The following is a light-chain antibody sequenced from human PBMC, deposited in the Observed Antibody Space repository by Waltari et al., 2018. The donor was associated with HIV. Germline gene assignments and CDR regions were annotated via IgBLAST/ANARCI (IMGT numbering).Light chain of an antibody. Sequence: DIVLTQSPATLSLSPGERATLSCRASQSVTTYLAWYQQKPGQSPRLVIYDASKRPTGIPARFGGSGSGTDFTLTISSLEPEDFAVYYCQQRSDWPLTFGGGTKVEMK. CDR2: DAS. V-gene: IGKV3-11*01. CDR3: QQRSDWPLT. J-gene: IGKJ4*01. CDR1: QSVTTY.